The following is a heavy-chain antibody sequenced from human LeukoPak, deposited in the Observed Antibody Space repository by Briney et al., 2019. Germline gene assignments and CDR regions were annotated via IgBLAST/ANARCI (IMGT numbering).Heavy chain of an antibody. V-gene: IGHV4-59*08. CDR1: GGSISSYY. Sequence: SETLSLTCTVSGGSISSYYWSWIRQPPGKGLEWIGYIYYSGSTNYNPSLKSRVTISVDTSKNQFSLKLSSVNAAETAVYSCARGGGVRRGYYDSSGYYYFAYWGQGTLVTVSS. D-gene: IGHD3-22*01. CDR3: ARGGGVRRGYYDSSGYYYFAY. J-gene: IGHJ4*02. CDR2: IYYSGST.